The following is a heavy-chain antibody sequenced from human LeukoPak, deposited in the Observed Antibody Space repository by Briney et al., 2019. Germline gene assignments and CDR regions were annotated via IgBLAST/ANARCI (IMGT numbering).Heavy chain of an antibody. D-gene: IGHD5-12*01. V-gene: IGHV4-30-2*01. CDR3: ARAHSGYYYSDY. Sequence: TSQTLSLTCAASGGSITSGGYSWSWVRQPPGKALEWIGYIYHSVTTHYNPSLKSRVSISVDRSKNQFSLKLNSVTAADTAVYYCARAHSGYYYSDYWGQGTLVTVSS. J-gene: IGHJ4*02. CDR1: GGSITSGGYS. CDR2: IYHSVTT.